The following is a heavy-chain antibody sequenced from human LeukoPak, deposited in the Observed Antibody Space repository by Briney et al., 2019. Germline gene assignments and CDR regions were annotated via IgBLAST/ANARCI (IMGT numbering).Heavy chain of an antibody. CDR1: GHAFTGYY. V-gene: IGHV1-2*02. D-gene: IGHD4-17*01. Sequence: GASVKVSCKASGHAFTGYYMHWVRQAPGQGLEWMGWINPTSGGTNYAQKFQGRVTMTRDTSTSTAYMELSRLTSDDTAVYYCARADYGHYFDYWGQGTLVTVSS. CDR3: ARADYGHYFDY. J-gene: IGHJ4*02. CDR2: INPTSGGT.